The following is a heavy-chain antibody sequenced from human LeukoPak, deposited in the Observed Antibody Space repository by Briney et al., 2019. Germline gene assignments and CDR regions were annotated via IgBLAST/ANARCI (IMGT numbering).Heavy chain of an antibody. CDR1: KFTFDRYV. CDR3: VRECSYSGSESYWTRGPKTKYYSAMDV. V-gene: IGHV3-9*01. J-gene: IGHJ6*02. CDR2: IGSNSDNI. Sequence: GGSLRLSCAASKFTFDRYVMHWVRQAPGKGLEWVSSIGSNSDNIAYADSVRGRFTISRDNAENSLFLQMNSLRAEDTALYYCVRECSYSGSESYWTRGPKTKYYSAMDVWGQGTTVTVSS. D-gene: IGHD3-10*01.